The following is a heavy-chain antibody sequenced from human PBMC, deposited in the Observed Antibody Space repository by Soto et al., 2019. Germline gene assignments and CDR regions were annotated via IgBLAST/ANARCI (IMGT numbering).Heavy chain of an antibody. J-gene: IGHJ4*02. D-gene: IGHD4-17*01. Sequence: PGGSLRLSCAASGFTFSSYSMNWVRQAPGKGLEWVSSISSSSSYIYYADSVKGRFTISRDNAKNSLYLQMNSLRAEDTAVYYCARVIGGEYLLYPDYWGQGTLVTVSS. CDR1: GFTFSSYS. CDR2: ISSSSSYI. CDR3: ARVIGGEYLLYPDY. V-gene: IGHV3-21*01.